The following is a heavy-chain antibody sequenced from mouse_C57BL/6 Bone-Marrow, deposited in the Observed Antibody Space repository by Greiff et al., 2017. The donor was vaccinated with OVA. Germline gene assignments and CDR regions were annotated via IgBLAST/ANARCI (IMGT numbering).Heavy chain of an antibody. CDR2: IYPGDGDT. D-gene: IGHD1-1*01. J-gene: IGHJ2*01. CDR3: ARGNGSPYYFDY. Sequence: QVQLQQSGAELVKPGASVKISCKASGYAFSSYWMNWVKQRPGKGLEWIGQIYPGDGDTNYNGKFKGKATLTADKSSSTAYMQLSSLTPEDSAVYFCARGNGSPYYFDYWGQGTTLTVSS. V-gene: IGHV1-80*01. CDR1: GYAFSSYW.